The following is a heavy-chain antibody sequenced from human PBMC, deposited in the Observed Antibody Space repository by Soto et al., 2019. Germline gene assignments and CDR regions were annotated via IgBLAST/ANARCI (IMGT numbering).Heavy chain of an antibody. V-gene: IGHV1-18*01. D-gene: IGHD3-10*01. CDR2: ISAYNGNT. CDR1: GGTFSSYA. J-gene: IGHJ6*02. Sequence: ASVKVSCKASGGTFSSYAIGWVRQAPGQGLEWMGGISAYNGNTNYAQKLQGRVTMTTDTSTSTAYMELRSLRSDDTAVYYCARDPKFGDYYYGMDVWGQGTTVTVSS. CDR3: ARDPKFGDYYYGMDV.